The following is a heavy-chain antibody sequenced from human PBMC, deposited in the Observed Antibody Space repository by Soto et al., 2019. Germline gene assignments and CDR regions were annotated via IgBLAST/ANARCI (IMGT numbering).Heavy chain of an antibody. D-gene: IGHD1-26*01. J-gene: IGHJ4*02. Sequence: QVQLVESGGGVGQPGRSLRLSCAASGFTFSSYGMHWVRQAPGKGLEWVAVIWYDGSNKYYADSVKGRFTISRDNSKNTLYLQMNSLRAEDTAVYYCATSLLGGWELLPFPDYWGQGTLVTVSS. CDR1: GFTFSSYG. CDR2: IWYDGSNK. V-gene: IGHV3-33*01. CDR3: ATSLLGGWELLPFPDY.